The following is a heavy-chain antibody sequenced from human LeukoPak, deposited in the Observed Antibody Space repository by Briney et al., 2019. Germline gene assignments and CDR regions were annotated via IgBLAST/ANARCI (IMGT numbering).Heavy chain of an antibody. CDR2: ISNDGRNK. CDR3: ARRAGAYSHPYDY. Sequence: GGSLRLSCAASGFTFSSYGVHWIRQAPGKGLEWVAVISNDGRNKNYADSVRGRFTISRDSSKNTLYLQMNSLRAEDTAVYYCARRAGAYSHPYDYWGQGTLVTVSS. D-gene: IGHD4/OR15-4a*01. J-gene: IGHJ4*02. V-gene: IGHV3-30*14. CDR1: GFTFSSYG.